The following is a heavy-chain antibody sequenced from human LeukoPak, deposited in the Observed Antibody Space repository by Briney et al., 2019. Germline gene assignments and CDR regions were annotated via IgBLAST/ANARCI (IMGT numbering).Heavy chain of an antibody. CDR2: FYYSGNT. J-gene: IGHJ4*02. Sequence: SETLSLTCSISGGSISSSSYYWGWIRQPPGKGLEWIGSFYYSGNTYYNPSLKSRVTISVDTSKNEFSLNLRSVTAADTAVYYCARHPAPLLYGTTDCWGQGTLVTVSS. V-gene: IGHV4-39*01. D-gene: IGHD3-3*01. CDR1: GGSISSSSYY. CDR3: ARHPAPLLYGTTDC.